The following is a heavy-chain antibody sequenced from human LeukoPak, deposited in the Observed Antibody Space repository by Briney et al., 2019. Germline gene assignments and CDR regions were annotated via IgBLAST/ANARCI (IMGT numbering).Heavy chain of an antibody. J-gene: IGHJ4*02. CDR3: ARGFSGYDWDMFDY. V-gene: IGHV3-23*01. D-gene: IGHD5-12*01. Sequence: GGSLRLSCAASGFTFSRYVMGWVRQAPGKGLEWVSSISSSGGSRYYADSVKGRVAISRDNSNNTLYVQMNSLRGDDTAAYYCARGFSGYDWDMFDYWGQGSLVTVSS. CDR2: ISSSGGSR. CDR1: GFTFSRYV.